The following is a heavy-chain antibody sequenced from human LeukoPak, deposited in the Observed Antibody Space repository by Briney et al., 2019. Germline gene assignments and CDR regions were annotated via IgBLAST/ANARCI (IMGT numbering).Heavy chain of an antibody. J-gene: IGHJ3*02. V-gene: IGHV3-11*01. Sequence: TGGSLRLSCAASGFTFSDYYMSWIRQAPGKGLEWVSYISSSGSTIYYADSVKGRFTNSRDNAKNSLYLQMNSLRAEDTAVYYCARDMLQWLVLYGYDRTDAFDIWGQGTMVTVSS. D-gene: IGHD6-19*01. CDR1: GFTFSDYY. CDR3: ARDMLQWLVLYGYDRTDAFDI. CDR2: ISSSGSTI.